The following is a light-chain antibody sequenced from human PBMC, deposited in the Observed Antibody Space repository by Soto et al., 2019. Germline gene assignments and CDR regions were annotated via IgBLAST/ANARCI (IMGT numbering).Light chain of an antibody. CDR1: QSVSSK. CDR3: QQRSNWPLT. CDR2: DAS. V-gene: IGKV3-11*01. Sequence: IVTKQSPATLSLSPGQRAPLSCRASQSVSSKLAWYQQRPGQAPRLLIYDASNRATGIPARFSGSGSGTDFTLTISSLEPEDFAVYYCQQRSNWPLTFGGGTKVDIK. J-gene: IGKJ4*01.